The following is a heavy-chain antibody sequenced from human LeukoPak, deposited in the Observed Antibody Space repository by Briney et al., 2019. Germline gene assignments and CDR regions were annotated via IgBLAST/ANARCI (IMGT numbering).Heavy chain of an antibody. CDR1: GYSISSGYY. V-gene: IGHV4-38-2*02. D-gene: IGHD6-13*01. CDR3: AREASAIAAAGDFDY. J-gene: IGHJ4*02. CDR2: IYHSGST. Sequence: SETLSLTCTVSGYSISSGYYWGWIRQPPGKGLEWIGSIYHSGSTYYNPSLKSRVTISVDTSKNQFSLKLSSVTAADTAVYYCAREASAIAAAGDFDYWGQGTLVTVSS.